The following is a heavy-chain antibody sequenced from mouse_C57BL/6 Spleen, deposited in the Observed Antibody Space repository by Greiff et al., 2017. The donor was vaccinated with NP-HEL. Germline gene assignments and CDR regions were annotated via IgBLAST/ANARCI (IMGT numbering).Heavy chain of an antibody. J-gene: IGHJ4*01. D-gene: IGHD2-5*01. CDR3: ARYSNFFYYAMDY. CDR1: GYAFSSSW. CDR2: IYPGDGDT. V-gene: IGHV1-82*01. Sequence: VQLVESGPELVKPGASVKISCKASGYAFSSSWMNWVKQRPGKGLEWIGRIYPGDGDTNYNGKFKGKATLTADKSSSTAYMQLSSLTSEDSAVYFCARYSNFFYYAMDYWGQGTSVTVSS.